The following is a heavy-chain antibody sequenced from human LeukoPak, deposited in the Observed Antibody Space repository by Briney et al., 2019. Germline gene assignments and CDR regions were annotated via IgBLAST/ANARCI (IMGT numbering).Heavy chain of an antibody. CDR2: IYYSGST. CDR1: GGSISSYH. Sequence: SETLSLTCTVSGGSISSYHWSWIRQPPGKGLEWIGYIYYSGSTNYNPSLKSRVTISIDTSKNQFSLKLSSVTAADTAVYYCARVGGRGSYYSDYYFDYWGQGTLVTVSS. V-gene: IGHV4-59*08. CDR3: ARVGGRGSYYSDYYFDY. J-gene: IGHJ4*02. D-gene: IGHD1-26*01.